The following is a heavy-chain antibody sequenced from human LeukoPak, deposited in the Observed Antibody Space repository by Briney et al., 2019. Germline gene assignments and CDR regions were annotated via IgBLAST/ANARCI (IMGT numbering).Heavy chain of an antibody. Sequence: GESLKISCKGSGYSFTSYWIGWVRQMPGKGLEWMGIIYPGDFDTRYSPSFQGQVTISADKSISTAYLQWSSLKASDTAMYYCAREGTELGMGGWFDPWGQGTLVTVSS. V-gene: IGHV5-51*01. J-gene: IGHJ5*02. CDR2: IYPGDFDT. CDR1: GYSFTSYW. CDR3: AREGTELGMGGWFDP. D-gene: IGHD7-27*01.